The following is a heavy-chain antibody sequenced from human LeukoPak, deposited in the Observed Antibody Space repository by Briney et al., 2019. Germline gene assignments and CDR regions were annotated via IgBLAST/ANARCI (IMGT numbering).Heavy chain of an antibody. CDR2: IYSGGST. CDR3: ARSPGDRTYFDY. CDR1: GFTVSSNY. D-gene: IGHD3-10*01. J-gene: IGHJ4*02. V-gene: IGHV3-53*01. Sequence: GGSLRLSCAASGFTVSSNYMSWVRQAPGKGLEWVSVIYSGGSTYYADAVKARSTISRDNSKNTLYLQMSSLRAENTAVYYCARSPGDRTYFDYWGQGTLVTVSS.